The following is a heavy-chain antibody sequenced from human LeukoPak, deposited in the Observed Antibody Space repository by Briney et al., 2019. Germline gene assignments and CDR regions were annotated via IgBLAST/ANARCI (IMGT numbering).Heavy chain of an antibody. CDR2: ISSSSSYI. V-gene: IGHV3-21*01. CDR1: GFTFSSYS. J-gene: IGHJ4*02. Sequence: GSLRLSCAASGFTFSSYSMNWVRQAPGKGLEWVSSISSSSSYIYYADSVKGRFTISRDNAKNSLYLQMNSLRAEDTAVYYCARDSSSGWFLFDYWGQGTLVTVSS. CDR3: ARDSSSGWFLFDY. D-gene: IGHD6-19*01.